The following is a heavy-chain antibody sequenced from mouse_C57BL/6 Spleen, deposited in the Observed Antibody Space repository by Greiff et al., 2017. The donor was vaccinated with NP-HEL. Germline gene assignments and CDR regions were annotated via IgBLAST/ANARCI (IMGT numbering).Heavy chain of an antibody. CDR1: GYTFTSYW. CDR2: IYPGSGST. D-gene: IGHD1-1*01. CDR3: ARGGITTVVEEDY. Sequence: QVQLQQPGAELVKPGASVKMSCKASGYTFTSYWITWVKQRPGQGLEWIGDIYPGSGSTNYNEKFKSKATLTVDTSSSTAYMQLSSLTSEDSAVYYCARGGITTVVEEDYWGQGTTLTVSS. V-gene: IGHV1-55*01. J-gene: IGHJ2*01.